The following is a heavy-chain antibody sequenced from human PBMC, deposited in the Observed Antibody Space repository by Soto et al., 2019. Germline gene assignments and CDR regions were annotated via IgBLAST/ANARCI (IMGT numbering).Heavy chain of an antibody. V-gene: IGHV1-18*01. J-gene: IGHJ3*02. D-gene: IGHD3-9*01. CDR2: ISAYNGNT. CDR1: GYTFTSYG. CDR3: ARGFLLRYWGPDAFDI. Sequence: GASVKVSCKASGYTFTSYGISWVRQAPGQGLEWMGWISAYNGNTNYAQKLQGRVTMTTDTSTSTAYMELRSLRSDDTAVYYCARGFLLRYWGPDAFDIWGQGTMVTVSS.